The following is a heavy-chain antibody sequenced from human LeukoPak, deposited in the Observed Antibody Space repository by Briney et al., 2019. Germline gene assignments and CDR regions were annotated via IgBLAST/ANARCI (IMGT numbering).Heavy chain of an antibody. J-gene: IGHJ4*02. Sequence: SETLSLTCTVSGGSISSSSYYWGWIRQPPGKGLEWIGSIYYSGSTYYNPSLRSRVTISVDTSKNQFSLKLSSVTAADTAVYYCARGTRRDGYSFDYWGQGTLVTVSS. CDR1: GGSISSSSYY. CDR2: IYYSGST. V-gene: IGHV4-39*07. CDR3: ARGTRRDGYSFDY. D-gene: IGHD5-24*01.